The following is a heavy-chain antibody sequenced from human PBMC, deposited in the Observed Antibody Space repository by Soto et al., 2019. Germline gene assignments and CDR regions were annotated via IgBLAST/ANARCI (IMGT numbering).Heavy chain of an antibody. V-gene: IGHV1-69*02. CDR1: GGTFSSYT. J-gene: IGHJ4*02. Sequence: QVQLVQSGAEVKKPGSSVKVSCKASGGTFSSYTVSWVRQAPGQGLEWMGRIIPILGIANYAQKFQGRVTITADKSTSTAYMELSSLRSEDTAVYYYASSVTSYFDYWGQGTLVTVSS. CDR2: IIPILGIA. CDR3: ASSVTSYFDY. D-gene: IGHD4-17*01.